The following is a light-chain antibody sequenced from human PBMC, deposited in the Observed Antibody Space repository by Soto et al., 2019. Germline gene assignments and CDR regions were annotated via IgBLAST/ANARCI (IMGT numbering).Light chain of an antibody. Sequence: QSVLTQPPSVSVAPGQKVTISCSGSSSNIGNNYVSWYQQLPGTAPKLLIYDNNKRPSGIPDRFSGSKSGTSATLGITGLQTGAEADYYCGTWDSSLSALVFGGGTKLTVL. CDR3: GTWDSSLSALV. CDR1: SSNIGNNY. V-gene: IGLV1-51*01. CDR2: DNN. J-gene: IGLJ2*01.